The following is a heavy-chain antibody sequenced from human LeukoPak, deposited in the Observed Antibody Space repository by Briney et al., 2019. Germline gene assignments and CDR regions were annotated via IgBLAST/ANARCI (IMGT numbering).Heavy chain of an antibody. CDR3: ARHPSAAGPTFDY. CDR1: GGSISSYY. Sequence: SETLSLTCTVSGGSISSYYWSWFRQPPGKGLEWIGYIYYSGSTNYNPSLKSRVTISVDTSKNQFSLKLSSVTATDTAAYYCARHPSAAGPTFDYWGQGTLVTVSS. D-gene: IGHD6-13*01. CDR2: IYYSGST. V-gene: IGHV4-59*08. J-gene: IGHJ4*02.